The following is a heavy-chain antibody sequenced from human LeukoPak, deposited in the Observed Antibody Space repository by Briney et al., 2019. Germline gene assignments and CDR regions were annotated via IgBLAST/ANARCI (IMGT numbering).Heavy chain of an antibody. Sequence: SETLSLTCTVSGGSISSSSYYWVWIRHPPGKGLEWIGSIYYRGSTYYNPSIKRRVTISVDPSKNQFSLKLSSVTAADTAVYYCARDLGGSYPTYDYWGQGTLVTVSS. CDR3: ARDLGGSYPTYDY. V-gene: IGHV4-39*07. CDR1: GGSISSSSYY. J-gene: IGHJ4*02. CDR2: IYYRGST. D-gene: IGHD1-26*01.